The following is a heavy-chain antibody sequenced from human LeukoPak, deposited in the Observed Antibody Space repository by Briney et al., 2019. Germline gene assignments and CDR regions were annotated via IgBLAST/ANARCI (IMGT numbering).Heavy chain of an antibody. CDR1: GFTSSSYS. D-gene: IGHD2-2*01. V-gene: IGHV3-21*01. CDR3: AILYCSSTSCFYDAFDI. J-gene: IGHJ3*02. Sequence: PGGSLRLSCAASGFTSSSYSMNWVRQAPGKGLEWVSSISSSSSYIYYADSVKGRFTISRDNSKNTLYLQMNSLRAEDTAVYYCAILYCSSTSCFYDAFDIWGQGTMVTVSS. CDR2: ISSSSSYI.